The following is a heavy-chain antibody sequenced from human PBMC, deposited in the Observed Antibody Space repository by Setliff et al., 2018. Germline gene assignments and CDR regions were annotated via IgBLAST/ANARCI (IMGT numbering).Heavy chain of an antibody. J-gene: IGHJ4*02. CDR1: GYAFGSSG. CDR3: ARDRKEIVVKPPAASLDY. V-gene: IGHV1-18*01. CDR2: ISAYNGYI. Sequence: ASVKVSCKASGYAFGSSGISWVRQAPGQGLEWMGWISAYNGYIVYAQKFQGRVTMTTDTSTTTAYMEVRSLRSDDTAVYYCARDRKEIVVKPPAASLDYWGQGTQVTVSS. D-gene: IGHD2-2*01.